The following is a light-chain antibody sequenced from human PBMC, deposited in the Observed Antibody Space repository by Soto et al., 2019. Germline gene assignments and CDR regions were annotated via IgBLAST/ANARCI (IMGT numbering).Light chain of an antibody. V-gene: IGKV1-5*01. CDR1: QSISGW. CDR3: QQYNNYPYT. J-gene: IGKJ2*01. CDR2: DAS. Sequence: DIQMTQSPSTLSASVGDRVTISCRASQSISGWLAWYQQKAGKAPKLLIYDASSLESGVPSRFSGSGAGTEFSLTISSLEPDDFGTYSCQQYNNYPYTFGQGTKLEIK.